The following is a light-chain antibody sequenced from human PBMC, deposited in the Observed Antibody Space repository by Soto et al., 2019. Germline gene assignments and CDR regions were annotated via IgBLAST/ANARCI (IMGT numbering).Light chain of an antibody. J-gene: IGLJ2*01. CDR2: RNN. CDR3: AAWDDSLDVV. CDR1: SSNIGSNY. V-gene: IGLV1-47*01. Sequence: QSVLTQPPSASGTPGQRVTISWSGSSSNIGSNYVYWYQQLPGTAPKLLIYRNNQRPSGVPDRFSGSKSGTSASLAISGLRSEDEADYYCAAWDDSLDVVFGGGTKLTVL.